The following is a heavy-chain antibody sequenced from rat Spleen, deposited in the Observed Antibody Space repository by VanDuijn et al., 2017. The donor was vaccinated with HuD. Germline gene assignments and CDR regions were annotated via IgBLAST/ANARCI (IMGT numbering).Heavy chain of an antibody. V-gene: IGHV5-31*01. J-gene: IGHJ2*01. Sequence: EVQLVESGGGLVQPGRSLKLSCSASGFTFTNYWMTWIRQAPGKGLEWVASITNTGGGTYYPDSVKGRFTISRDNAKSTLYLQMDSLRSEDTATYYCARYFHETFYYFDYWGQGVMVTVSS. D-gene: IGHD1-3*01. CDR1: GFTFTNYW. CDR3: ARYFHETFYYFDY. CDR2: ITNTGGGT.